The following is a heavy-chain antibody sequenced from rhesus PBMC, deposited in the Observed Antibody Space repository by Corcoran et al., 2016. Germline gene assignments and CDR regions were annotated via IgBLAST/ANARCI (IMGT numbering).Heavy chain of an antibody. D-gene: IGHD6-13*01. CDR2: IYWDDDK. CDR3: ARGIWYSSWHHFDY. V-gene: IGHV2-152*01. Sequence: QVTLKESGPALVKPTQTLTLTCTFSGFSLTTSGMGVGWIRQPPGKALEWLALIYWDDDKRNTTSLKSRLTISKDTSKNQVVLTMTNMDPMDTATYYCARGIWYSSWHHFDYWGQGVLVTVSS. J-gene: IGHJ4*01. CDR1: GFSLTTSGMG.